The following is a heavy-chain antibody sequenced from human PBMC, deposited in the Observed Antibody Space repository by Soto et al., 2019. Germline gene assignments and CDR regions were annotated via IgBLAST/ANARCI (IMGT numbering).Heavy chain of an antibody. CDR2: VYYSGST. Sequence: PSETLSLTCTFTVGSVNSYYWSCVRDPPGKCLECMGYVYYSGSTNYNPSLKSRVTISVDTSKNQISLRLKSVTAADTAVYYCARAETSAIHYFEYLGQGSLVIVS. D-gene: IGHD5-18*01. CDR1: VGSVNSYY. J-gene: IGHJ4*02. V-gene: IGHV4-59*02. CDR3: ARAETSAIHYFEY.